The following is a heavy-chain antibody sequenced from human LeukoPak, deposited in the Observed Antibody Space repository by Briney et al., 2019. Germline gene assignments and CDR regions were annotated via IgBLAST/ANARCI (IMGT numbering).Heavy chain of an antibody. CDR1: GGSISSYY. D-gene: IGHD3-22*01. CDR3: ARGNRLYDSSVVNWFDP. Sequence: SETLSLTCTVSGGSISSYYWSWIRQPPGKGLGWIGYIYYSGSTNYNPSLKSRVTISVDTSKNQFSLKLSSVTAADTAVYYCARGNRLYDSSVVNWFDPWGQGTLVTVSS. V-gene: IGHV4-59*08. J-gene: IGHJ5*02. CDR2: IYYSGST.